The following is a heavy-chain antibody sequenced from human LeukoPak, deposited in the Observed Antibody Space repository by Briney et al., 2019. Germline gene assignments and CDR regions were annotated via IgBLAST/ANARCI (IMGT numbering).Heavy chain of an antibody. CDR3: ARGISGLGY. CDR1: GGSFSGYY. V-gene: IGHV4-34*01. CDR2: INHSGST. J-gene: IGHJ4*02. D-gene: IGHD2-15*01. Sequence: SETLSLTCAVYGGSFSGYYWSWIRQPPGKGLEWIGEINHSGSTNYYPSLKSRVTISVDTSKNQFSLKLSSVTAADTAVYYCARGISGLGYWGQGTLVTVSS.